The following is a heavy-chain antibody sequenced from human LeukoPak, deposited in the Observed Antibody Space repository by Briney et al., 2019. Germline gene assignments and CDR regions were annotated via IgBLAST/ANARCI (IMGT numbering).Heavy chain of an antibody. CDR2: IKQDGSEK. V-gene: IGHV3-7*01. CDR3: AREPNLYPRDAFDI. Sequence: GGSLRLSCAASGFTFSSYWMSWVRQAPGKGLEWVANIKQDGSEKYYVDSVKGRFTISRDNAKNSLYLQMNSLRAEDTAVYYCAREPNLYPRDAFDIWGQGTMVTVSS. J-gene: IGHJ3*02. CDR1: GFTFSSYW.